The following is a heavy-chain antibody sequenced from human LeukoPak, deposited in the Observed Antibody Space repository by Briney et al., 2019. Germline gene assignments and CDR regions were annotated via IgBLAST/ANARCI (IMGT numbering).Heavy chain of an antibody. CDR1: GFTFSSYA. J-gene: IGHJ3*02. CDR3: AKDLSMITFGGAHAFDI. V-gene: IGHV3-23*01. Sequence: PGGSLRLSCAASGFTFSSYAMSWVRQAPGKGLEGVSAISGSGGSTYYADSVKGRFTISRDNSKNTLYLQMNSLRAEDTAVYYCAKDLSMITFGGAHAFDIWGQGTMVTVSS. CDR2: ISGSGGST. D-gene: IGHD3-16*01.